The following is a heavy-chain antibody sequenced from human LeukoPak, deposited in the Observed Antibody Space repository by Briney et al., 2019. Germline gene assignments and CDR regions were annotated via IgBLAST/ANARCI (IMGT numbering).Heavy chain of an antibody. V-gene: IGHV3-23*01. CDR3: ASRLKNPSDYGLSKYYFDS. CDR2: ISGSGGST. Sequence: PGGSLRLSCAASGFTFSSYAMSWVRQAPGKGLEWVSAISGSGGSTYYADSVRGRFTISRDNSKNTLYLQINSLRAEDTAVYYCASRLKNPSDYGLSKYYFDSWGQGTLVTVSS. CDR1: GFTFSSYA. J-gene: IGHJ4*02. D-gene: IGHD4-17*01.